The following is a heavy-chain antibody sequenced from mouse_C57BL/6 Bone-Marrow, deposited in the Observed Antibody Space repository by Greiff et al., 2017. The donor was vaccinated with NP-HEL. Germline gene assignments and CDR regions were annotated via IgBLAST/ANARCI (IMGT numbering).Heavy chain of an antibody. V-gene: IGHV1-69*01. CDR3: ARGYYGSSPFAY. Sequence: VQLQQPGAELVMPGASVKLSCKASGYTFTSYWMHWVKQRPGQGLEWIGEIDPSDSYTNYNQKFKGKSTLTVDKSSSTAYMQLSSLTSEDSAVYYCARGYYGSSPFAYWGQGTLVTASA. CDR2: IDPSDSYT. CDR1: GYTFTSYW. D-gene: IGHD1-1*01. J-gene: IGHJ3*01.